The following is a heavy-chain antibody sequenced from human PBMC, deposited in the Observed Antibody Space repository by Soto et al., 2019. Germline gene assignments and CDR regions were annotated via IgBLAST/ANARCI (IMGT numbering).Heavy chain of an antibody. V-gene: IGHV3-30*04. Sequence: LRLSCAASGFTFSSYAMHWVCQAPGTGLEWVAVISYDGRDKYYPDSVKGRFTISRDNSKNTLYLQMNSLRAEDTAVYYCARSAGGSYPQYDYWGQGTLVTVSS. CDR1: GFTFSSYA. CDR3: ARSAGGSYPQYDY. D-gene: IGHD1-26*01. CDR2: ISYDGRDK. J-gene: IGHJ4*02.